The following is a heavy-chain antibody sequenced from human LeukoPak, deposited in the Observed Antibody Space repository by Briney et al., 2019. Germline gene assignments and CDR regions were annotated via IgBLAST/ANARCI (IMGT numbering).Heavy chain of an antibody. J-gene: IGHJ6*03. CDR2: IYYSGST. CDR3: ASSSAARRYYYYYMDV. V-gene: IGHV4-59*01. D-gene: IGHD6-6*01. Sequence: SETLSLTCTVSGGSISSYYWSWIRQPPGKGLEWIGYIYYSGSTNYNPSLKSRVTISVDTSKNQFSLKLSSVTAADTAVYYCASSSAARRYYYYYMDVWGKGTTVTVSS. CDR1: GGSISSYY.